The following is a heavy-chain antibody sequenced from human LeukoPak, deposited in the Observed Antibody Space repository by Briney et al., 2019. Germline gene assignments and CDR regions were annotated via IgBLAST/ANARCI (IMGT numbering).Heavy chain of an antibody. J-gene: IGHJ4*02. CDR2: INDIGRT. CDR1: GASFGAIY. Sequence: AETLSLTFAVDGASFGAIYWSWIRQPPGKGLGWIWEINDIGRTNENLSLTRRVNLSVDTSKTQSSLKMSSVSAADTAVYYCARGGSGDPVVVVTALPFDYWGQGTLVTVSS. D-gene: IGHD2-21*02. CDR3: ARGGSGDPVVVVTALPFDY. V-gene: IGHV4-34*01.